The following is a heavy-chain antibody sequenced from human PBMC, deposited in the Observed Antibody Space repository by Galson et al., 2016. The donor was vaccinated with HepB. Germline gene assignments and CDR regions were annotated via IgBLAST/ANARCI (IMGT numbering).Heavy chain of an antibody. V-gene: IGHV3-7*01. CDR3: ARDYCSSTNCSPTDLYYYFGMDV. CDR2: INEDGSAK. J-gene: IGHJ6*02. Sequence: SLRLSCAASGFTFSSYWMIWVRQAPGEGLEWVANINEDGSAKNYVDSVKGRFTISRDNVKNSLYLQMDSLRAEDTALYYCARDYCSSTNCSPTDLYYYFGMDVWGQGTTVTVSS. D-gene: IGHD2-2*01. CDR1: GFTFSSYW.